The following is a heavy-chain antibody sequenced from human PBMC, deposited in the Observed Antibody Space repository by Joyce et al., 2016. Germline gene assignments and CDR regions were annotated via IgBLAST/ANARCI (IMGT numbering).Heavy chain of an antibody. V-gene: IGHV1-3*01. CDR2: FNADRNKT. Sequence: QVQLVQSGPEVKNPGASVTVSCKASGYAFNTYDMHWFSQAPGPTLEWMGWFNADRNKTKDSGKLQDRLTITRDTAESTCYMEWGSLTSEDTTVYFCARGGVRYCRDGRCLLVTNGLDVWGQGTTVTVSS. J-gene: IGHJ6*02. CDR1: GYAFNTYD. CDR3: ARGGVRYCRDGRCLLVTNGLDV. D-gene: IGHD2-15*01.